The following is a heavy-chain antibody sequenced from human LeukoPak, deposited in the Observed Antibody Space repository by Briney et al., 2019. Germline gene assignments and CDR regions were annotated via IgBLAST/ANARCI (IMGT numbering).Heavy chain of an antibody. Sequence: PSETLSLACAVSGGSISSSNWWSWVRQPPGKGLEWIGEIYHSGSTNYNPSLKSRVTISVDKSKNQFSLKLSSVTAADTAVYYCASYNFWSGNFDYWGQGTLVTVSS. CDR2: IYHSGST. V-gene: IGHV4-4*02. J-gene: IGHJ4*02. D-gene: IGHD3-3*01. CDR1: GGSISSSNW. CDR3: ASYNFWSGNFDY.